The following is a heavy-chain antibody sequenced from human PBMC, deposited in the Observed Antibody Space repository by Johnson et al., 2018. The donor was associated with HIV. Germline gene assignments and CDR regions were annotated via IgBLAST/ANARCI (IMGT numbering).Heavy chain of an antibody. CDR3: ARKTSFQVVVPAAVSDAFDI. Sequence: QVQLVESGGGVVQPGRSLRLSCAASGFIFSSFAMHWVRQGPGKGLEWVAVSSSDESNKYYLDSVKGRFSISRDNSRKTLYLQMNSLRAEDTALYYCARKTSFQVVVPAAVSDAFDIWGQGTMVTVSS. CDR2: SSSDESNK. V-gene: IGHV3-30*04. D-gene: IGHD2-2*01. J-gene: IGHJ3*02. CDR1: GFIFSSFA.